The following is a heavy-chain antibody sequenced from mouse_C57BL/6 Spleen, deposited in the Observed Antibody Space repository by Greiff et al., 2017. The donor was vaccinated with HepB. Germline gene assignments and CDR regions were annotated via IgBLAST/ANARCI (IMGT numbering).Heavy chain of an antibody. D-gene: IGHD1-1*01. CDR1: GYTFTSYW. V-gene: IGHV1-5*01. CDR2: IYPGNSDT. CDR3: TRWGPWVTTVVGAMDY. J-gene: IGHJ4*01. Sequence: EVQLQESGTVLARPGASGKMSCKTSGYTFTSYWMHWVKQRPGQGLEWIGAIYPGNSDTSYNQKFKGKAKLTAVTSASTAYMELSSLTNEDSAVYYCTRWGPWVTTVVGAMDYWGQGTSVTVSS.